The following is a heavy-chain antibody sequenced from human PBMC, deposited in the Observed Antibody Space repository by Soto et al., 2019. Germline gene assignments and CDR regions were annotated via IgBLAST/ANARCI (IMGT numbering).Heavy chain of an antibody. D-gene: IGHD5-18*01. CDR2: ISSSSSYI. CDR1: GFTFSDYS. J-gene: IGHJ4*02. CDR3: ARDQPGYSYGYGLGY. V-gene: IGHV3-21*01. Sequence: PGGSLRLSCAASGFTFSDYSINWVRQAPGKGLEWVSSISSSSSYIYYADSVKGRFTISRDNAKNSLYLQMNSLRAEDMAVYYCARDQPGYSYGYGLGYWGQGTLVTVSS.